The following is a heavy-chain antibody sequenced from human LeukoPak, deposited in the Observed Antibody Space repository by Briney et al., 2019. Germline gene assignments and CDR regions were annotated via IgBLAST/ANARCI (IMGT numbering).Heavy chain of an antibody. CDR3: ARGKSLRYYYDSSGYGVDAFDI. D-gene: IGHD3-22*01. V-gene: IGHV4-34*01. CDR2: INHSGST. J-gene: IGHJ3*02. Sequence: SETLSLTCAVYGGSFSGYYWSWIRQPPGKGLKWIGEINHSGSTNYNPSLKSRVTISVDTSKNQFSLKLSSVTAADTAVYYCARGKSLRYYYDSSGYGVDAFDIWGQGTMVTVSS. CDR1: GGSFSGYY.